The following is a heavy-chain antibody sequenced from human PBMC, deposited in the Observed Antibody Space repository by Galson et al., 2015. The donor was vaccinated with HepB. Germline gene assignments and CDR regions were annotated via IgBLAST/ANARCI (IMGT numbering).Heavy chain of an antibody. CDR1: GFTFSSYW. J-gene: IGHJ4*03. CDR3: ARRRGAVAGSADY. Sequence: SLRLSCAASGFTFSSYWMSWVRQAPGKGLEWVANIKQDGSEKYYVDSVKGRFTISRDNAKNSLYLQMNSLRAEDTAVYYCARRRGAVAGSADYWGQGTTVTVSS. CDR2: IKQDGSEK. V-gene: IGHV3-7*03. D-gene: IGHD6-19*01.